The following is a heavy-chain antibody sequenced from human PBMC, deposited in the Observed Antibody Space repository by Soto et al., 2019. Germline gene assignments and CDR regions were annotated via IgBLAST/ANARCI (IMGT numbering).Heavy chain of an antibody. CDR2: ISGSGGST. D-gene: IGHD6-13*01. CDR1: AFTFTNDA. Sequence: EVQLLESGGGLVQPGGSLRLSCAASAFTFTNDAMSWVRQAPGKGLEWVSSISGSGGSTYYADSVQGRFTISRDNSNNTLYLQMDSLRAEDTAVYFSAKRGHSTSWYWFDPWGQGTQVTVSS. J-gene: IGHJ5*02. CDR3: AKRGHSTSWYWFDP. V-gene: IGHV3-23*01.